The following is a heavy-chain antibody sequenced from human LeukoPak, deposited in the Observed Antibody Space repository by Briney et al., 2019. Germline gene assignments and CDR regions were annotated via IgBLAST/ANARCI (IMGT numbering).Heavy chain of an antibody. Sequence: SETLSPTCTFSGASISTGGYYWTWIRQPPGEGLEWIGYIYYTGSIDYNPSLKSRLSISLDTSKNQFSLKLNSVTAADTAVYYCARDHSYYFGSQTSTLDVWGQGTAVTVSS. CDR1: GASISTGGYY. CDR3: ARDHSYYFGSQTSTLDV. V-gene: IGHV4-31*03. CDR2: IYYTGSI. J-gene: IGHJ6*02. D-gene: IGHD3-10*01.